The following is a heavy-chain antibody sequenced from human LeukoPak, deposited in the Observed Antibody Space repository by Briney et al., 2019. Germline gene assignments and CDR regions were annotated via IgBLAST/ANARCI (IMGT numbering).Heavy chain of an antibody. V-gene: IGHV1-2*02. CDR3: ARDLSTIHYYGMDV. CDR2: INPNSGGT. J-gene: IGHJ6*02. D-gene: IGHD3-3*02. CDR1: GYTFTGYY. Sequence: ASVKVSCKASGYTFTGYYMHWVRQAPGQGLEWMGWINPNSGGTNYAQKFQGRVTMIRDTSISTAYMELSRLRSDDTAVYYCARDLSTIHYYGMDVWGQGTTVTVSS.